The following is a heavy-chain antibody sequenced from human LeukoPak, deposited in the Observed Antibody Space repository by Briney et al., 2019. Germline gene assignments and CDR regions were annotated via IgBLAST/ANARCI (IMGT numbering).Heavy chain of an antibody. CDR3: VRGYSGYVYAFDI. V-gene: IGHV3-21*01. CDR1: GFTFNTYN. Sequence: GGSLRLSCVASGFTFNTYNMNWVRQAPGKGLEWVSSITSSSSYIYYADSVKGRFTISRDNAKSSLYLQMNSLRAEDTAVYYCVRGYSGYVYAFDIWGQGTMVTVSS. CDR2: ITSSSSYI. J-gene: IGHJ3*02. D-gene: IGHD5-12*01.